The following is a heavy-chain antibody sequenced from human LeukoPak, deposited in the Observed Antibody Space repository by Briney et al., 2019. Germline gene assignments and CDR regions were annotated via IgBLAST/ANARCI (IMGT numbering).Heavy chain of an antibody. D-gene: IGHD3-10*01. CDR1: GYSISSGYY. V-gene: IGHV4-38-2*02. Sequence: SETLSLTCTVSGYSISSGYYWGWIRQPPGKGLEWIGSIYHSGSTYYNPSLKSRVTISVDTSKNQFSLKLSSVTAADTAVYYCARDGGNAMVRGVSKDYWGQGTLVTVSS. CDR2: IYHSGST. J-gene: IGHJ4*02. CDR3: ARDGGNAMVRGVSKDY.